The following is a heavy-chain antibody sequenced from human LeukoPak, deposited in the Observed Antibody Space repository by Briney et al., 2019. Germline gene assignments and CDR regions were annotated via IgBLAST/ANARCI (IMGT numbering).Heavy chain of an antibody. J-gene: IGHJ4*02. D-gene: IGHD4-17*01. Sequence: GESLKISCKNSGYTFTSYWIGWVRQMPGKGLEWMGIIYPGDSATRYSPSFQGQVTMSVDKSISTAYLQWSSLKASDTAMYYCARLSLYGDCVDYWGQGTLVTVSS. V-gene: IGHV5-51*01. CDR3: ARLSLYGDCVDY. CDR2: IYPGDSAT. CDR1: GYTFTSYW.